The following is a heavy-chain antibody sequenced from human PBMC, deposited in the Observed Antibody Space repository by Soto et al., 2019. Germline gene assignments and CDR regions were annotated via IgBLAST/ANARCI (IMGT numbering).Heavy chain of an antibody. CDR2: TKSDGSST. V-gene: IGHV3-74*01. J-gene: IGHJ4*02. D-gene: IGHD5-12*01. Sequence: GGSLRLSCAASRFTFSTYWMHWVRQAPGKGLVWVSRTKSDGSSTSYADSVKGRFTISRDNAKNTLYLQMNSLRAEDTAVYYCTRGRSGYSGYDPLDYWGQGTLVTVSS. CDR1: RFTFSTYW. CDR3: TRGRSGYSGYDPLDY.